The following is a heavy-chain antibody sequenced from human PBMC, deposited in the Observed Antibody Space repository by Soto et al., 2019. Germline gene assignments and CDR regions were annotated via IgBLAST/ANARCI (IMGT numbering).Heavy chain of an antibody. V-gene: IGHV3-30*18. D-gene: IGHD6-13*01. CDR3: AKEFGSTWIDH. Sequence: QVQLVESGGGVVQPGRSLRLSCAASGFTHTTYGMHWVRQAPGKGLEWVAAMSYDGTKEYYADSVKGRFTISRDSSRNTLFLQLNSLRAEDTAVYYCAKEFGSTWIDHWGEGTLVTVSS. CDR1: GFTHTTYG. CDR2: MSYDGTKE. J-gene: IGHJ4*02.